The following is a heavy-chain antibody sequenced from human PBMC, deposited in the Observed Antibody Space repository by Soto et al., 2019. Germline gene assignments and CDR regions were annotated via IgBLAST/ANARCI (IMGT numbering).Heavy chain of an antibody. J-gene: IGHJ6*02. CDR1: GGTLSDYA. Sequence: QVQLVQSGADVKNPGSSVKVSCKASGGTLSDYAVSWVQQARGQGLEWMGGIMPTVDSANYAQKFQGRLTITADESTSTANMGLSSLTSDDTAIYYCAVAAVREILTEQSSGMAVWGQGTTVTVSS. D-gene: IGHD3-10*01. CDR2: IMPTVDSA. CDR3: AVAAVREILTEQSSGMAV. V-gene: IGHV1-69*01.